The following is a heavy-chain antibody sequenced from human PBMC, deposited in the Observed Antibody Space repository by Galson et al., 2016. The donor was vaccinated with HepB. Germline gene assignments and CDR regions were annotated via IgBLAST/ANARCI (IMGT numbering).Heavy chain of an antibody. Sequence: SVKVSCKASGSIRHFLHWVRQAPGQGPEWLGIIYPSGDTTIYAQKFQGRLTLTRDTSASTAHLEVTSLTFEDTSIYYCVRDGGEKIRYGWEHGNWYFDVWGRGSLVTVTS. CDR2: IYPSGDTT. CDR1: GSIRHF. J-gene: IGHJ2*01. CDR3: VRDGGEKIRYGWEHGNWYFDV. D-gene: IGHD5-18*01. V-gene: IGHV1-46*03.